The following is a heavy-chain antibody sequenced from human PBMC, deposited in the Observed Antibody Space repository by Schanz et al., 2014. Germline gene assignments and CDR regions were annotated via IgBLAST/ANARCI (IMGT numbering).Heavy chain of an antibody. CDR3: ARGVRVRGIIIDY. CDR2: ISNSGYTI. CDR1: GFTFSDYY. D-gene: IGHD3-10*01. V-gene: IGHV3-11*04. J-gene: IGHJ4*02. Sequence: QVQLVESGGGVVQPGKSLRLSCAASGFTFSDYYMNWIRQAPGKGLEWVSYISNSGYTIYYADSLKGRFTISRDNAKNSVYLQMNSLRAEDTAEYYCARGVRVRGIIIDYWGPGTLVTVSS.